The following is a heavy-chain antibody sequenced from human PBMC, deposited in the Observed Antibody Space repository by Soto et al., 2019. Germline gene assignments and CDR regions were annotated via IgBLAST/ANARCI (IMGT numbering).Heavy chain of an antibody. V-gene: IGHV4-4*02. D-gene: IGHD1-26*01. CDR2: IYHSGST. J-gene: IGHJ6*02. Sequence: SETLSLTCAVSGGSISSSNWWSWVRQAPGKGLEWIGEIYHSGSTNYNPSLKSRVTISVDKSKNQFSLKLSSVTAADTAVYYCARVSGSYYYGMDVWGQGTTVTSP. CDR3: ARVSGSYYYGMDV. CDR1: GGSISSSNW.